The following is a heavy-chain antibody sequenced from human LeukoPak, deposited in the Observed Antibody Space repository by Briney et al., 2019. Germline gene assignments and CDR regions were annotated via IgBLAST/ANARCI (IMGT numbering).Heavy chain of an antibody. Sequence: GGSLRLSCAAFGFTLSSYAMSWVRQAPGKGLEWVSAISASGGSTYYADSVKGRFTISRDNSKNTLYLQMNSLRAEDTAVYYCARDFEAYYYDSSGYYAGFDYWGQGTLVTVSS. CDR1: GFTLSSYA. CDR2: ISASGGST. J-gene: IGHJ4*02. CDR3: ARDFEAYYYDSSGYYAGFDY. D-gene: IGHD3-22*01. V-gene: IGHV3-23*01.